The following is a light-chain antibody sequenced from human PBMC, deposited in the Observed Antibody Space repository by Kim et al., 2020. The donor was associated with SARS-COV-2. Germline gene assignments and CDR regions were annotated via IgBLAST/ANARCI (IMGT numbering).Light chain of an antibody. CDR2: GSS. J-gene: IGKJ4*01. CDR1: QSVGRN. CDR3: QQYEFSSGPIT. Sequence: EIVLTQSPATLSMSPGERATLSCRASQSVGRNLAWYQQKPGQAPRLLVYGSSTATGIPVRFSGSGSGTDFSLTISSLQSEDFAVYYCQQYEFSSGPITFGGGTKVDIK. V-gene: IGKV3-15*01.